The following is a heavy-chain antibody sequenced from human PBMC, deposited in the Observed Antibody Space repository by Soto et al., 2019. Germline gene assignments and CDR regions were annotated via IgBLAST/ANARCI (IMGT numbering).Heavy chain of an antibody. Sequence: ASVKVSCKVSGYTLTELSMHWVRQAPGKGLEWMGGFDPEDGETIYAQKFQGRVTMTEDTSTDTAYMELSSLRSEDTAVYYCATDPVYCSGGSCYLSVFRYWGQGTLVTVSS. V-gene: IGHV1-24*01. J-gene: IGHJ4*02. CDR3: ATDPVYCSGGSCYLSVFRY. CDR1: GYTLTELS. CDR2: FDPEDGET. D-gene: IGHD2-15*01.